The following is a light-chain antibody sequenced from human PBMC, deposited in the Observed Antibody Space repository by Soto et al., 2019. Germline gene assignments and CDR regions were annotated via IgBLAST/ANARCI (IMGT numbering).Light chain of an antibody. V-gene: IGKV4-1*01. CDR1: QSGLYRSDNKNY. CDR3: QQYYSTPWT. CDR2: WAS. J-gene: IGKJ1*01. Sequence: VSXGERATINCKSSQSGLYRSDNKNYLAWYQQKPGQPPKLLIYWASTRESGVPDRFSGSGSGTDFTLTISSLQAEDVAVYYCQQYYSTPWTFGQGTKVEIK.